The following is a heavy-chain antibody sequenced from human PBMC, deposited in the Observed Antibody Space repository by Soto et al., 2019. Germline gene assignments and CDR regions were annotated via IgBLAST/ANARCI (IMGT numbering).Heavy chain of an antibody. D-gene: IGHD3-3*01. CDR3: ARVAKYDFWSGRDYYYYYYMDV. Sequence: TGGALRVSCAASGFTFSNYWMCWVRQAPGKGLEWVANIKQDGSQNYFLGSVQGRFTISRDNAKNSLYLQMNSLRADDTAVYYCARVAKYDFWSGRDYYYYYYMDVWGKGTTVTVSS. CDR2: IKQDGSQN. V-gene: IGHV3-7*01. J-gene: IGHJ6*03. CDR1: GFTFSNYW.